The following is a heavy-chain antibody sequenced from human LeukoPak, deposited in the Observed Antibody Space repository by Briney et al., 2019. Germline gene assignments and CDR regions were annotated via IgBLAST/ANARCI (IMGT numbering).Heavy chain of an antibody. D-gene: IGHD6-19*01. Sequence: GGSLRLSCAASGFTFSSYSMNWVRQAPGKGLEWVSSISSSSSYIYYADSVKGRFTISRDNAKNSLYLQMNSLRAEDTAVYYRAREGIAVAGTDYYGMDVWGKGTTVTVSS. V-gene: IGHV3-21*01. CDR1: GFTFSSYS. CDR3: AREGIAVAGTDYYGMDV. CDR2: ISSSSSYI. J-gene: IGHJ6*04.